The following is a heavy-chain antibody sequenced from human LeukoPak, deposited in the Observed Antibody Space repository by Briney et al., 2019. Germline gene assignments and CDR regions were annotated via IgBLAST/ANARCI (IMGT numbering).Heavy chain of an antibody. J-gene: IGHJ4*02. CDR2: IRSKAYGGTT. D-gene: IGHD1-26*01. V-gene: IGHV3-49*04. CDR3: TSGIVGATSFDY. Sequence: PGRSLRLSCTASGFTFGDYAMSWVRQAPGKGLEWAGFIRSKAYGGTTEYAASVKGRFTISRDDSKSIAYLQMNSLKTEDTAVYYCTSGIVGATSFDYWGQGTLVTVSS. CDR1: GFTFGDYA.